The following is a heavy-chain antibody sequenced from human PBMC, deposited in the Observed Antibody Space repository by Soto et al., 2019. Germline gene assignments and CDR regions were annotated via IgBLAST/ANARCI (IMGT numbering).Heavy chain of an antibody. CDR1: GGTSSDYA. J-gene: IGHJ3*01. V-gene: IGHV1-69*01. D-gene: IGHD3-10*01. CDR2: IIPILGTA. CDR3: AGSFKYGSGTFDALDV. Sequence: QVLLVQSGTEVKKPGSSVKVSCQASGGTSSDYALTWVRQAPGQGLEWMGGIIPILGTADYAQRFQGRVSITADEYSSTAYMELSSLKSEDTAVYYCAGSFKYGSGTFDALDVWGHGTMVMVSS.